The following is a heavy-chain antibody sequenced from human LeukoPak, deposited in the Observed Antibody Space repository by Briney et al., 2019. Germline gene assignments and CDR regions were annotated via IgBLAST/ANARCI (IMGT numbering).Heavy chain of an antibody. J-gene: IGHJ4*02. D-gene: IGHD3-16*02. CDR3: ARGRKYYDYVWGSYRYFFDY. CDR1: GFTFSSYA. Sequence: LRLSCAASGFTFSSYAMHWVRQAPGKGLEWIGEINHSGSTNYNPSLKSRVTISVDTSKNQFSLKLSSVTAADTAVYYCARGRKYYDYVWGSYRYFFDYWGQGTLVTVSS. CDR2: INHSGST. V-gene: IGHV4-34*01.